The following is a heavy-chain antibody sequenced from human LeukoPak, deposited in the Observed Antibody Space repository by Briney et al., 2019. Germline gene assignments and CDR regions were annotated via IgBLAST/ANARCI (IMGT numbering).Heavy chain of an antibody. J-gene: IGHJ5*02. V-gene: IGHV4-59*01. CDR3: AASEEGYCSGGSCYNWFDP. D-gene: IGHD2-15*01. CDR1: GGSISSYY. Sequence: PSETLSLTCTVSGGSISSYYWSWIRQPPGKGLEWIGYIYYSGSTNYNPSLKSRVTISVDTSKNQFSLKLSSVTAADTAVYYSAASEEGYCSGGSCYNWFDPWGQGTLVTVSS. CDR2: IYYSGST.